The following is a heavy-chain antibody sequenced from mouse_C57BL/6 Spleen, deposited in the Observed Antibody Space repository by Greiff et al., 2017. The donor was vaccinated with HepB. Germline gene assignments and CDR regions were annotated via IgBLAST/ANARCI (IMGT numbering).Heavy chain of an antibody. CDR2: ISSGSSTI. Sequence: EVKLMESGGGLVKPGGSLKLSCAASGFTFSDYGMHWVRQAPEKGLEWVAYISSGSSTIYYADTVKGRFTISRDNAKNTLFLQMTSLRSEDTAMYYCARIHYGSSSGDYWGQGTTLTVSS. CDR1: GFTFSDYG. D-gene: IGHD1-1*01. J-gene: IGHJ2*01. V-gene: IGHV5-17*01. CDR3: ARIHYGSSSGDY.